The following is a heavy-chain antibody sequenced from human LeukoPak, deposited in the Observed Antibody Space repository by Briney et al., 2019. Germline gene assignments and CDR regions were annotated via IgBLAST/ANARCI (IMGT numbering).Heavy chain of an antibody. V-gene: IGHV3-23*01. CDR3: AKSQEQWLDFDY. CDR2: ISNDGGGT. Sequence: PGGSLRLSCAASGFIFNNYGLVWVRQAPGKGLEWVSAISNDGGGTTYADFVKGRYSVSRDNSKNTLFLQMNSLRAEDTAVYYCAKSQEQWLDFDYWGQGTLVTVSS. J-gene: IGHJ4*02. D-gene: IGHD6-19*01. CDR1: GFIFNNYG.